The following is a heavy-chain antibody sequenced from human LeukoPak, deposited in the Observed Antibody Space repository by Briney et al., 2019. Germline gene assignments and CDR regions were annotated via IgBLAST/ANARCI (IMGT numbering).Heavy chain of an antibody. CDR1: GDTFTRYV. Sequence: GSSVKVSCKASGDTFTRYVISWVRQAPGQGLEWMGRVIPVFGPPNYAQKFQGRVAITADKSTSTAYLELSSLRSEDTAVYYCATEALEGGFRRSTSSYRFFFDYWGQGSLVTVSS. J-gene: IGHJ4*02. CDR2: VIPVFGPP. D-gene: IGHD2-2*02. V-gene: IGHV1-69*06. CDR3: ATEALEGGFRRSTSSYRFFFDY.